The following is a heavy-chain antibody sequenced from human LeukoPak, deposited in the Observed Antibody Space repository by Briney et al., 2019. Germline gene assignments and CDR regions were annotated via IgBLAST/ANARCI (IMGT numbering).Heavy chain of an antibody. V-gene: IGHV4-59*01. J-gene: IGHJ3*02. CDR1: GGSISSYY. CDR2: IYYSGST. D-gene: IGHD6-19*01. Sequence: DPSETLSLACTVSGGSISSYYWSWVRQPPGKGLEWIGYIYYSGSTNYNPSLESRVTISVDTSKNQFSLKLSSVTAADTAVYYCARADSSGWPTHRHDAFDIWGQGTMVTVSS. CDR3: ARADSSGWPTHRHDAFDI.